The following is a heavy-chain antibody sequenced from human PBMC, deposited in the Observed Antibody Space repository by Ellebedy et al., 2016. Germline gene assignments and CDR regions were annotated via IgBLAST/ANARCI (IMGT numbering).Heavy chain of an antibody. CDR1: ADSISSVYY. J-gene: IGHJ6*02. D-gene: IGHD3-22*01. Sequence: SETLSLXCTVSADSISSVYYWSRVRQRAWKGLEWLGYIYYSGSTNYNPSLKSRVTISVDTSKNQFSLKLSSVTAADTAVYYCAREGPQYYYDSSGLNHYYYYGRDVWGQGTMVTVFS. CDR3: AREGPQYYYDSSGLNHYYYYGRDV. CDR2: IYYSGST. V-gene: IGHV4-61*01.